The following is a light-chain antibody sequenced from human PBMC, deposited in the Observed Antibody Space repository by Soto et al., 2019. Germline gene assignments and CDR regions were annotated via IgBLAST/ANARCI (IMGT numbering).Light chain of an antibody. J-gene: IGKJ1*01. CDR2: AAS. V-gene: IGKV1-5*01. CDR1: QTISSW. CDR3: QQSGDTPPWT. Sequence: DIQMTQSPSTLSGSVGDRVTITCRASQTISSWLAWYQQKPGKVPTLLIYAASSLQSGVPSRFSGSGSGTEFTLTITSLQPEDFATYYCQQSGDTPPWTFGQGTTV.